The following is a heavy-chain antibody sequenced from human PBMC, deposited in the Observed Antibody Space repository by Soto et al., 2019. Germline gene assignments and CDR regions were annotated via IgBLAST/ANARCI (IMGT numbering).Heavy chain of an antibody. CDR3: ARGRGPGITIFGVVIKQANDY. J-gene: IGHJ4*02. Sequence: GGSLRLSCAASGFTFSRYWMHWVRQAPGKGLVWVSRINSDGSSTSYADSVKGRFTISRDNAKNTLYLQMNSLRAEDTAVYYCARGRGPGITIFGVVIKQANDYWGQGTLVTVSS. D-gene: IGHD3-3*01. V-gene: IGHV3-74*01. CDR1: GFTFSRYW. CDR2: INSDGSST.